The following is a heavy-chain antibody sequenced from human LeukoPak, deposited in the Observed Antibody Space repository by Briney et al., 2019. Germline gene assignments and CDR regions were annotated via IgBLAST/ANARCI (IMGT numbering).Heavy chain of an antibody. CDR2: ISYDGSNK. J-gene: IGHJ4*02. CDR1: GFTFSSYG. V-gene: IGHV3-30*18. Sequence: GGSLRLSCAASGFTFSSYGMHWVRQAPGKGLEWVAVISYDGSNKYYADSVKGRFTISRDNSKNTLYLQMNSLRAEDTAVYYCAKDPRRYCSGGSCYSSLDYWGQGTLVTVSS. D-gene: IGHD2-15*01. CDR3: AKDPRRYCSGGSCYSSLDY.